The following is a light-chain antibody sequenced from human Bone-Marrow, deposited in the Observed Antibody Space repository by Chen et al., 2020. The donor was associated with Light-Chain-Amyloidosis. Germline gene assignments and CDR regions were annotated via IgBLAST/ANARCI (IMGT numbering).Light chain of an antibody. CDR3: QQYFITPYT. CDR2: WAS. CDR1: QTVLYTSNNKNF. J-gene: IGKJ2*01. Sequence: DIVMTQSTDSQAVSLGERATINCKSSQTVLYTSNNKNFLAWYQQKPGQPPKLLIYWASTRESGVPDRFSGSGSGTDVTLTISSLQAEDVAVYYCQQYFITPYTFGQGTKLEIK. V-gene: IGKV4-1*01.